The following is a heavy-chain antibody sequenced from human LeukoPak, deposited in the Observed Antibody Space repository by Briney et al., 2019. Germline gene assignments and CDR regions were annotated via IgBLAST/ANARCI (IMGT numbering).Heavy chain of an antibody. CDR1: GYTFTSYG. D-gene: IGHD3-10*01. Sequence: ASVKVSCKASGYTFTSYGISWVRQAPGQGLEWMGWISAYNGNTNYAQKLQGRVTMTTDTSTSTAYTELRSLRSDDTAVHYCARGLVRGMISSLRRSPPHDYWGQGTLVTVSS. CDR3: ARGLVRGMISSLRRSPPHDY. CDR2: ISAYNGNT. J-gene: IGHJ4*02. V-gene: IGHV1-18*01.